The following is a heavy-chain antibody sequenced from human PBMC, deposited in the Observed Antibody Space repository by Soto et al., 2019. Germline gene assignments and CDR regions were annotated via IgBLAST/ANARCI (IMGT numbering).Heavy chain of an antibody. J-gene: IGHJ4*02. CDR1: GFTFSSYT. D-gene: IGHD2-8*02. CDR2: IGGGGVFT. CDR3: AKGGTHCTDPISSF. V-gene: IGHV3-23*01. Sequence: GSLRLSCTASGFTFSSYTMNWVRQAPGKGLEWVASIGGGGVFTYYADSAKGRFTISRDNSKDTLYLQMDSLRADDTAVYCCAKGGTHCTDPISSFGGKGTLVPVS.